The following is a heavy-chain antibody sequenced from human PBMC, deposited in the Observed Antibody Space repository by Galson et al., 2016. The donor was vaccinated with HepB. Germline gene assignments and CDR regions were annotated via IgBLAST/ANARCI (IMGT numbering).Heavy chain of an antibody. CDR3: ARDRGIAAVGDDPFEI. CDR2: MYYSGSP. D-gene: IGHD6-13*01. Sequence: SETLSLTCTVSGDSVSSANYYWSWIRQPPGKGPECIGYMYYSGSPKYNPSLKSRVTMLVDTSKNQFYLKLTSVTAADTAVYYCARDRGIAAVGDDPFEIWGQGTMVTVSS. CDR1: GDSVSSANYY. J-gene: IGHJ3*02. V-gene: IGHV4-61*01.